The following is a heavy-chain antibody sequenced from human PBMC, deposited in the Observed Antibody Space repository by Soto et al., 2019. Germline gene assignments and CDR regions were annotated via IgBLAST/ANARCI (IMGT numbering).Heavy chain of an antibody. D-gene: IGHD2-21*02. J-gene: IGHJ2*01. V-gene: IGHV1-18*01. Sequence: QVQLVQSGAEVKRPGASVKVSCKASGYTFSSYGISWVRQAPGQGLEWMGWISGYNDDTKHAQSLQDRVTMTTDTSTNTAYMELRSLTSDDTAVYYCARDQRVSLTASRAFDLWGTGTLLTVSS. CDR2: ISGYNDDT. CDR3: ARDQRVSLTASRAFDL. CDR1: GYTFSSYG.